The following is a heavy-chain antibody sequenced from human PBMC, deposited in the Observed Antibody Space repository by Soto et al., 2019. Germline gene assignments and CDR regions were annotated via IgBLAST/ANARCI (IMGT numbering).Heavy chain of an antibody. V-gene: IGHV5-10-1*01. CDR2: IDPSDSYT. CDR1: GYSFTSYW. CDR3: ARLSHYNYDMDV. Sequence: GESLKISCKGSGYSFTSYWISWVRQMPGKGLEWMGRIDPSDSYTNYSPSFQGYVTISADKSISTAYLQWSRLKASDTAMYYCARLSHYNYDMDVWGQGTTVTVSS. J-gene: IGHJ6*02.